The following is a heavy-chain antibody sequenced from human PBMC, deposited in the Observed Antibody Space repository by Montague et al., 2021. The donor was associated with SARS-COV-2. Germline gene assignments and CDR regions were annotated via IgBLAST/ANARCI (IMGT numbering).Heavy chain of an antibody. CDR3: ARHTYYYGSGSYWFDP. Sequence: SETLSLTCTISGGSMRRYYWTWIRQLPGKELEWIGSIYDSGGARYNPSLKSRVTISVDTSKNQFSLKLSSVTAADTAVYYCARHTYYYGSGSYWFDPWGQGTLVTVSS. J-gene: IGHJ5*02. CDR2: IYDSGGA. V-gene: IGHV4-59*08. D-gene: IGHD3-10*01. CDR1: GGSMRRYY.